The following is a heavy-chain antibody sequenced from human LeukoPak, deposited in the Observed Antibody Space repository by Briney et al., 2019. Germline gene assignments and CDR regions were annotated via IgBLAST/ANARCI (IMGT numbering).Heavy chain of an antibody. D-gene: IGHD5-18*01. J-gene: IGHJ4*02. Sequence: GASVKVSCKASGGTFSSYAICWVRQAPGQWLEWMGGIIPIFGTANYAQKFQGRVTITADESTSTAYMELSSLRSEDTAVYYCARDMPESGYSYGYLDYWGQGTLVTVSS. CDR1: GGTFSSYA. CDR3: ARDMPESGYSYGYLDY. CDR2: IIPIFGTA. V-gene: IGHV1-69*13.